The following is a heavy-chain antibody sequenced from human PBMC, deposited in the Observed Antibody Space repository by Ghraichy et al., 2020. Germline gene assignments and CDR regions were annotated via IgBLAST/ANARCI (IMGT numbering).Heavy chain of an antibody. V-gene: IGHV3-7*03. D-gene: IGHD2-21*02. CDR2: IKQDGSEK. Sequence: LSLTCAASGFTFSSYWMSWVRQAPGKGLEWVANIKQDGSEKYYVDSVKGRFTISRDNAKNSLYLQMNSLRAEDTAVYYCARDNQAYCGGDCYSYYFDYWGQGTLVTVSS. CDR3: ARDNQAYCGGDCYSYYFDY. CDR1: GFTFSSYW. J-gene: IGHJ4*02.